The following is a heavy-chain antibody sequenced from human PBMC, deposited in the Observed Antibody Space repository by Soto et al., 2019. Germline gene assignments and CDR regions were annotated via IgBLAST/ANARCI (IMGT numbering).Heavy chain of an antibody. Sequence: SVKVSCKASGGTFSSYAISWVRQAPGQGLEWMGGIIPIFGTANYAQKFQGRVTITADESTSTAYMELSSLRSEDTAVYYCARDVAAAAGTGNWFDPWGQGTLVTAPQ. V-gene: IGHV1-69*13. CDR2: IIPIFGTA. D-gene: IGHD6-13*01. CDR1: GGTFSSYA. CDR3: ARDVAAAAGTGNWFDP. J-gene: IGHJ5*02.